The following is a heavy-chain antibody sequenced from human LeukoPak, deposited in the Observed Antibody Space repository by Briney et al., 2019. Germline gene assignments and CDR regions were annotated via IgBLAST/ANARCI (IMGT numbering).Heavy chain of an antibody. J-gene: IGHJ4*02. CDR3: ARDAAMVLRVPD. CDR2: INPTSGGT. V-gene: IGHV1-2*02. Sequence: ASVKVSCKASGYSFTGYHMHWVRQAPGQGLGWMGWINPTSGGTNYAQKFQGRVTMTRDTSISTVYMELSRLRSDDTAVYYCARDAAMVLRVPDWGQGTLVTVSS. D-gene: IGHD5-18*01. CDR1: GYSFTGYH.